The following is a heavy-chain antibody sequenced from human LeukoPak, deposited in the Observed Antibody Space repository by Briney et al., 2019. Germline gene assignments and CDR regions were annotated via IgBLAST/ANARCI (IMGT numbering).Heavy chain of an antibody. V-gene: IGHV4-30-2*01. J-gene: IGHJ5*02. D-gene: IGHD2-15*01. Sequence: SETLSLTCTVSGGSISSGGYYWSWIRQPPGKGLEWIGYIYHSGSTYYNPSLKSRVTISVDTSKNQFSLKPSSVTAADTAVYYCARHVLSPGWWARDWFDPWGQGTLVTVSS. CDR1: GGSISSGGYY. CDR3: ARHVLSPGWWARDWFDP. CDR2: IYHSGST.